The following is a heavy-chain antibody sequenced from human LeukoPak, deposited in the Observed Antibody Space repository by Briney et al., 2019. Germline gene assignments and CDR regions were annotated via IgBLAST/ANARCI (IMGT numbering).Heavy chain of an antibody. V-gene: IGHV1-46*01. J-gene: IGHJ4*02. D-gene: IGHD4-17*01. Sequence: ASVKVSCKASGYTFTSYYVHWVRQAPGQGLEWMGIINPSGGSTSYAQKFQGRVTMTRDTSTGTVYMELSSLRSEDTAVYYCARVVNGDLDYWGQGTLVTVSS. CDR3: ARVVNGDLDY. CDR1: GYTFTSYY. CDR2: INPSGGST.